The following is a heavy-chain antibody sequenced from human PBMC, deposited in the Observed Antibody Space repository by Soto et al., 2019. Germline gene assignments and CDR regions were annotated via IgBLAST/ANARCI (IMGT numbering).Heavy chain of an antibody. V-gene: IGHV4-39*01. CDR2: IYYSGST. CDR3: AAAVYYYYYGMDV. CDR1: GGSTSSSSYY. D-gene: IGHD2-15*01. Sequence: PSETLSLTCTVSGGSTSSSSYYWGWIRQPPGKGLEWIGSIYYSGSTYYNPSLKSRVTISVDTSKNQFSLKLSSVTAADTAVYYCAAAVYYYYYGMDVWGQGTTVT. J-gene: IGHJ6*02.